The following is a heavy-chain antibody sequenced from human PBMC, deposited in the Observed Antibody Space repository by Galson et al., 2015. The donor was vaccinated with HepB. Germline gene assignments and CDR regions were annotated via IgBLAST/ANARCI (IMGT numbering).Heavy chain of an antibody. V-gene: IGHV3-30*03. Sequence: SLRLSCAASGFTFSSYGMHWVRQAPGPGLEWVAVISYDGSNKYYADSVKGRFTISRDNSKNTLYLQMNSLRAEDTAVYYCASSQVVADYWGQGTLVTVSS. J-gene: IGHJ4*02. CDR3: ASSQVVADY. D-gene: IGHD3-22*01. CDR2: ISYDGSNK. CDR1: GFTFSSYG.